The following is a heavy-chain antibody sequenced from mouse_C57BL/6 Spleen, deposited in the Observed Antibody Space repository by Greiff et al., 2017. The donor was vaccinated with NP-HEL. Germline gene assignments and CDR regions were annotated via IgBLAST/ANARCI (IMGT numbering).Heavy chain of an antibody. Sequence: VQLQQSGTELVKPGASVKLSCKASGYTFTSYWMHWVKQRPGQGLEWIGNINPSNGGTNYNEKFKSKATLTVDKSSSTAYMQLSSLTSEDSAVYYCARWGYGSSYWYFDVWGTRTTVTVSS. V-gene: IGHV1-53*01. CDR3: ARWGYGSSYWYFDV. CDR1: GYTFTSYW. CDR2: INPSNGGT. D-gene: IGHD1-1*01. J-gene: IGHJ1*03.